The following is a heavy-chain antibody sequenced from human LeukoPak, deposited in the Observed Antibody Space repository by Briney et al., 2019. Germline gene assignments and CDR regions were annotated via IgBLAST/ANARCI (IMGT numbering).Heavy chain of an antibody. V-gene: IGHV1-2*02. CDR3: ASGRNYYDSSGSFDY. D-gene: IGHD3-22*01. CDR2: INPNSGGT. J-gene: IGHJ4*02. CDR1: GYTFTGYY. Sequence: GASVKVSCKASGYTFTGYYMHWVRQAPGQGLEWMGWINPNSGGTNYAQKFQGRVNMTRDTSISTAYMELSRLRYDDTAVYYCASGRNYYDSSGSFDYWGQGTLVTVSS.